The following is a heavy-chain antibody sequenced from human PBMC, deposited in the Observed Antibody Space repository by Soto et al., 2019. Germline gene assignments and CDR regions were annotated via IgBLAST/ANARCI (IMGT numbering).Heavy chain of an antibody. D-gene: IGHD1-1*01. J-gene: IGHJ6*02. CDR1: GGTFSIYA. Sequence: QVQLVQSGAEVKKPESSVKVSCKASGGTFSIYAISWVRQAPGQGLEWMGGIIPIFGTADYAQKFQGRVTITADEATSTASMELSSLRSEDTAVYYCARHLEPPYCGMDVWGQGTTVTVSS. V-gene: IGHV1-69*12. CDR3: ARHLEPPYCGMDV. CDR2: IIPIFGTA.